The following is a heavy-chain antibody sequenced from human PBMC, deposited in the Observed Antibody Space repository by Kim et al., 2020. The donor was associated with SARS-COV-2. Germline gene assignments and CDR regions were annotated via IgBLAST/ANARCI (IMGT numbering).Heavy chain of an antibody. V-gene: IGHV4-59*08. D-gene: IGHD5-12*01. CDR1: GGSISSYY. CDR3: ASHRPINKRWLHLFDY. Sequence: SETLSLTCTVSGGSISSYYWSWIRQPPGKGLEWIGYIYYSGSTNYNPSLKGRVTISVDTSKNQYSLKLSSVTAADTAVYYCASHRPINKRWLHLFDYWGQGTLVTVSS. J-gene: IGHJ4*02. CDR2: IYYSGST.